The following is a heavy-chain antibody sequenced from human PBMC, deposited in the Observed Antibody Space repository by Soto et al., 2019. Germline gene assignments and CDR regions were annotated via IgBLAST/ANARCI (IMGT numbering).Heavy chain of an antibody. V-gene: IGHV3-33*01. CDR2: IWYDGSNR. J-gene: IGHJ3*02. CDR3: ARDSIAAAGTYAFDI. CDR1: GFTFSSYG. Sequence: GGSRRLSCAASGFTFSSYGMHWVRQAPGKGLEWVAVIWYDGSNRYYADSVNGRFTISRDNSKNTLYLQMNSLRAEDPAVYSCARDSIAAAGTYAFDIWGQGTMVTVSS. D-gene: IGHD6-13*01.